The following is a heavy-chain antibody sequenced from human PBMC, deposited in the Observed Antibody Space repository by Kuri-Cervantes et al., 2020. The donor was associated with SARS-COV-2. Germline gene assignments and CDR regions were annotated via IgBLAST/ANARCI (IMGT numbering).Heavy chain of an antibody. CDR2: IDPSDSYT. CDR1: GYSFTSYW. V-gene: IGHV5-10-1*01. Sequence: KVSCKGSGYSFTSYWISWVRQTPGKGLEWMGRIDPSDSYTNYSPSFQGHVTISADKSISTAYLQWSSLKASDTAMYYCAATDWGRDYWGQGTLVTVSS. D-gene: IGHD7-27*01. J-gene: IGHJ4*02. CDR3: AATDWGRDY.